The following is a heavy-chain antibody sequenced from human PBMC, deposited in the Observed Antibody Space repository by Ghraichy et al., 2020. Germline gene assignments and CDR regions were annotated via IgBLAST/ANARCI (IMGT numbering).Heavy chain of an antibody. CDR1: GFTFKNSW. V-gene: IGHV3-15*01. J-gene: IGHJ4*02. CDR3: ATDLGEG. Sequence: GGSLRLSCAASGFTFKNSWMTWVRQAPGKGLEWVGLIKSRTDGGTRHYAAPVKARFTITSDDSKNTLELHMGSLKVDDTEVYFCATDLGEGWGQGTLVTVSS. CDR2: IKSRTDGGTR.